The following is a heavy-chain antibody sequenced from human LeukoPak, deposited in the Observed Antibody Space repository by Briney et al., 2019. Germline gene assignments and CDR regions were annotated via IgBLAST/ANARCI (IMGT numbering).Heavy chain of an antibody. V-gene: IGHV4-34*01. CDR1: GGSFSGYY. Sequence: PSETLSLTCAVYGGSFSGYYWSWIRQPPGKGLEWIGEINHSGSTNCNPSLKSRVTISVDTSKNQFSLKLSSVTAADTAVYYCARDRYNWNRPYYYGMDVWGQGTTVTVSS. J-gene: IGHJ6*02. CDR3: ARDRYNWNRPYYYGMDV. D-gene: IGHD1-20*01. CDR2: INHSGST.